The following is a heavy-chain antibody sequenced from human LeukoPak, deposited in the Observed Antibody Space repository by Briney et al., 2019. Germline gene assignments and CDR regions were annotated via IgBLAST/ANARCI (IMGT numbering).Heavy chain of an antibody. J-gene: IGHJ5*02. CDR3: ARGPIVGPTKGFDP. V-gene: IGHV3-53*01. CDR2: IYSRGAT. D-gene: IGHD1-26*01. CDR1: GFTFSSYS. Sequence: PGGSLRLSCAASGFTFSSYSMNWVRQAPGKGLEWVSVIYSRGATYYADSVKGRFTISRDNSKNMLYLQMNSLRAEDTAVYYCARGPIVGPTKGFDPWGQGTLVTVSS.